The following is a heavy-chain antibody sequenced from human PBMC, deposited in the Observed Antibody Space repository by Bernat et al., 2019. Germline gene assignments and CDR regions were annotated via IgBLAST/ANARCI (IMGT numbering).Heavy chain of an antibody. CDR2: IWYDGSNK. V-gene: IGHV3-33*01. Sequence: QVQLVESGGGVVQPGRSLRLSCAASGFTFSSYGMHWVRQAPGKGLEWVAVIWYDGSNKYYADSVKGRFTISRDNSKNTMYLQMNSLRAEDTAVYYCARVVSGYRYGFFYYYYYMDFWGKGTTVTVSS. D-gene: IGHD5-18*01. CDR1: GFTFSSYG. CDR3: ARVVSGYRYGFFYYYYYMDF. J-gene: IGHJ6*03.